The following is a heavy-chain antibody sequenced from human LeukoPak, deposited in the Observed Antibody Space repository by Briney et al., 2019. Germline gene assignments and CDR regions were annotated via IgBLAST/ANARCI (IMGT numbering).Heavy chain of an antibody. V-gene: IGHV4-39*01. Sequence: WETLSPTCSVSGDSISNGHYYWGWIRQPPGKGLEWLATISSRGSTFYNPSLKSRVTISVDTSKNQISLNLSSVTASDTSLYYCARLNPLEHLFSFYFDSWGQGILATVSS. CDR1: GDSISNGHYY. D-gene: IGHD3-3*01. CDR3: ARLNPLEHLFSFYFDS. CDR2: ISSRGST. J-gene: IGHJ4*02.